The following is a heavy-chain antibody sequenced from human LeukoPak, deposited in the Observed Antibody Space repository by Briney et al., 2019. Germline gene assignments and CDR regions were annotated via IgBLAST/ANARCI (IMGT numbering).Heavy chain of an antibody. J-gene: IGHJ4*02. Sequence: SETLSLTCTVSGGSISSGGYYWSWIRQHPGKGLEWIGYIYYSGSTYYNPSLKSRVTISVDTSKNQFSLKLSSVTAADTAVYYCARGPPPDFDYWGQGTRVTVSS. CDR3: ARGPPPDFDY. V-gene: IGHV4-31*03. CDR1: GGSISSGGYY. CDR2: IYYSGST.